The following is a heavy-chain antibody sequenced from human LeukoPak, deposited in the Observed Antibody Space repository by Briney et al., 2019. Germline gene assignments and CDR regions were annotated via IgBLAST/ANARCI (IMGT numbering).Heavy chain of an antibody. V-gene: IGHV4-59*01. CDR3: ARDACSSTSCYGYFQH. CDR1: GGSISSYY. CDR2: IYYSGST. Sequence: SETLSLTCTVSGGSISSYYWSWIRQPPGKGLEWIGYIYYSGSTNYHPSLKSRVTISVDTSKNQFSLKLSSVTAADTAVYYCARDACSSTSCYGYFQHWGQGTLVTVSS. J-gene: IGHJ1*01. D-gene: IGHD2-2*01.